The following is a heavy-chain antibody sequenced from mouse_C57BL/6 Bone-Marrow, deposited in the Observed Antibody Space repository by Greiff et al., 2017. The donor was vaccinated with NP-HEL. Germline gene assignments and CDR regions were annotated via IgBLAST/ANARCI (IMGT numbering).Heavy chain of an antibody. D-gene: IGHD1-3*01. V-gene: IGHV1-78*01. CDR3: ARSPGSKGYAMDY. CDR2: IYPRDGST. CDR1: GYTFTDHT. J-gene: IGHJ4*01. Sequence: VQRVESDAELVKPGASVKISCKVSGYTFTDHTIHWMKQRPEQGLEWIGYIYPRDGSTKYNEKFKGKATLTADKSSSTAYMQLNSLTSEDSAVYFCARSPGSKGYAMDYWGQGTSVTVSS.